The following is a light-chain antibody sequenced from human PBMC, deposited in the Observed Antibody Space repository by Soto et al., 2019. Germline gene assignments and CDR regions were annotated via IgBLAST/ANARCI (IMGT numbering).Light chain of an antibody. CDR1: QSVFYSSNNNNY. V-gene: IGKV4-1*01. Sequence: DIVMTQSPDSLAVSLGERATINCKSSQSVFYSSNNNNYLAWYQQKPGQPPKLLIYWASTRESGVPDRFSGSESGTDFTLTISSLQAEDGAVYYCQQYYSTPLTFGGGTKVEIK. CDR3: QQYYSTPLT. CDR2: WAS. J-gene: IGKJ4*01.